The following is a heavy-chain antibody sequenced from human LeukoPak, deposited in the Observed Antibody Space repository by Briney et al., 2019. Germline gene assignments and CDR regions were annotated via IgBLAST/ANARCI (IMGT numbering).Heavy chain of an antibody. J-gene: IGHJ4*02. D-gene: IGHD2-15*01. Sequence: PSETLSLTCTVSGGSFDSRSYYWDWIRQAPGKGLEWIGTIYHSGSTEYNPSLKSRVAIFVDTSKNQFSLILHSVAAADTAVYYCARRSEFDNTHYHYFDYWGQGALVTVSS. CDR3: ARRSEFDNTHYHYFDY. CDR1: GGSFDSRSYY. CDR2: IYHSGST. V-gene: IGHV4-39*01.